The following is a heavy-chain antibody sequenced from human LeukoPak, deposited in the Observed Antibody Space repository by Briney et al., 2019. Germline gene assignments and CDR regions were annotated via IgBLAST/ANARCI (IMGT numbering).Heavy chain of an antibody. D-gene: IGHD6-19*01. CDR1: GGSFSDYY. CDR3: ARANYQYSSGWY. Sequence: SETLSLTCAVYGGSFSDYYWSWIRQSPGKGLEWIGEVNHRGSTNYNPSLKSRVTISVDTSKNQFPLKLSSVTAADTAVYYCARANYQYSSGWYWGQGTLVTVSS. CDR2: VNHRGST. V-gene: IGHV4-34*01. J-gene: IGHJ4*02.